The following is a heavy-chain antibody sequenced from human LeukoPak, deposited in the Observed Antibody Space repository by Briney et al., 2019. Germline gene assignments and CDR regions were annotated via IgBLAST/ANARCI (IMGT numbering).Heavy chain of an antibody. Sequence: GGSLRLSCAASGFTFSSYAMSWVRQAPGKGLEWVAFIRYDGSNKYYADSVKGRFTISRDNSKNTLYLQMNSLRAEDTAVYYCAKDWGIAAAGSLFDYWGQGTLVTVSS. J-gene: IGHJ4*02. CDR1: GFTFSSYA. CDR3: AKDWGIAAAGSLFDY. V-gene: IGHV3-30*02. D-gene: IGHD6-13*01. CDR2: IRYDGSNK.